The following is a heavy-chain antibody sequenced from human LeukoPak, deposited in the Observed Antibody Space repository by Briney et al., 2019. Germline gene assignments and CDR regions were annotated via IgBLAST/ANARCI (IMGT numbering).Heavy chain of an antibody. CDR2: IIPIFGTA. D-gene: IGHD6-6*01. V-gene: IGHV1-69*05. J-gene: IGHJ4*02. CDR1: GGTFSSYA. Sequence: SVKVSCKASGGTFSSYAISWVRQAPGQGLEWMGGIIPIFGTANYAQKLQGRVTMTTDTSTSTAYMELRSLRSDDTAMYYCARVGRSSDYWGQGTLVTVSS. CDR3: ARVGRSSDY.